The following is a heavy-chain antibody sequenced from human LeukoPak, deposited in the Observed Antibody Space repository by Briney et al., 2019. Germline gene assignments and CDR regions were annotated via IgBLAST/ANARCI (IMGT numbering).Heavy chain of an antibody. V-gene: IGHV1-46*01. CDR3: ARGRNRYCSSTSCHQVDYYYYYGMDV. J-gene: IGHJ6*02. Sequence: GASVKVSCKASGYTFTSYYMHWVRQAPGQGLEWMGIINPSGGSTSYAQKFQGRVTMTRDTPTSTVYMELSSLRSEDTAVYYCARGRNRYCSSTSCHQVDYYYYYGMDVWGQGTTVTVSS. CDR2: INPSGGST. D-gene: IGHD2-2*01. CDR1: GYTFTSYY.